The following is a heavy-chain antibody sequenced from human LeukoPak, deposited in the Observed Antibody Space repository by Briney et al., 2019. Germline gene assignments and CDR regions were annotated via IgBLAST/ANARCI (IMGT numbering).Heavy chain of an antibody. J-gene: IGHJ2*01. CDR1: GGSISSGDYY. Sequence: PSETLSLTCTVSGGSISSGDYYWSWIRQPPGKGLEWVGYIYYSGSTYYNPSLKSRVTISVGTSKNQFSLKLSSVTAADTAVYYCARVGGAAMPVGTSWPDWYFDLWGRGTLVTVSS. CDR3: ARVGGAAMPVGTSWPDWYFDL. V-gene: IGHV4-30-4*01. CDR2: IYYSGST. D-gene: IGHD2-2*01.